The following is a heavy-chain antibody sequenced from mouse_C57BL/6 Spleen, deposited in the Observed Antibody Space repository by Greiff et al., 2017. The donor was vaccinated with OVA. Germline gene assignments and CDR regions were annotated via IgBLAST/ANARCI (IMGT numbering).Heavy chain of an antibody. D-gene: IGHD1-1*01. CDR3: ARQGTVVATDYFDY. Sequence: DVMLVESGGDLVKPGGSLKLSCAASGFTFSSYGMSWVRQTPDKRLEWVATISSGGSYTYYPDSVKGRFTISRDNAKNTLYLQMSSLKSEDTAMYYCARQGTVVATDYFDYWGQGTTLTVSS. CDR2: ISSGGSYT. V-gene: IGHV5-6*02. CDR1: GFTFSSYG. J-gene: IGHJ2*01.